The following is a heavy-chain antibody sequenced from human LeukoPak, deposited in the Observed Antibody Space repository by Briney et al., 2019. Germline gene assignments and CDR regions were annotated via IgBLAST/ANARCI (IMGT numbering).Heavy chain of an antibody. CDR1: GFTFDDYA. J-gene: IGHJ4*02. V-gene: IGHV3-48*01. CDR3: ASQAYGLFHY. D-gene: IGHD3-16*01. Sequence: GGSLRLSCAASGFTFDDYAMHWVRQAPGKGLEWVSYIGISSSTIDYADSVKGRFTTSRDNAKNSLYLQMNSLRAEDTAVYYCASQAYGLFHYWGQGTLVTVSS. CDR2: IGISSSTI.